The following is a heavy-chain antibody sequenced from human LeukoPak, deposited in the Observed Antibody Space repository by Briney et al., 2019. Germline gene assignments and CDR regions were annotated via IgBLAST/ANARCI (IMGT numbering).Heavy chain of an antibody. D-gene: IGHD4-11*01. J-gene: IGHJ6*02. CDR3: ARVHSNPRYYYYGMDV. V-gene: IGHV1-46*01. CDR2: INPSGGST. Sequence: ASVKVSCKASGYSFTSNGFSWVRQAPGQGLEWMGIINPSGGSTSYAQKFQGRATMTRDTSTSTVYMELSSLRSEDTAVYYCARVHSNPRYYYYGMDVWGQGTTVTVSS. CDR1: GYSFTSNG.